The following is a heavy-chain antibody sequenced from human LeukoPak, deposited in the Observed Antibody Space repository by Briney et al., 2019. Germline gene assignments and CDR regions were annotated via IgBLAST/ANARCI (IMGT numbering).Heavy chain of an antibody. Sequence: GASVKVSCKASGYTFTCYYMHWVRQAPGQGLEWMGWINPNSGGTNYAQKFQGRVTMTRDTSISTAYMELSRLRSDDTAVYYCARQGNSDGTLLPYDYWGQGTLVTVSS. D-gene: IGHD2-15*01. CDR1: GYTFTCYY. CDR2: INPNSGGT. CDR3: ARQGNSDGTLLPYDY. J-gene: IGHJ4*02. V-gene: IGHV1-2*02.